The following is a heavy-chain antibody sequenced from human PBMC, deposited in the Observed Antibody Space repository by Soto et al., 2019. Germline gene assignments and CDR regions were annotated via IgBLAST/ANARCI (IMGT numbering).Heavy chain of an antibody. J-gene: IGHJ4*02. CDR3: ARTGYYYDTRGYDFDY. CDR2: INTGGSST. CDR1: GFTLSGYL. D-gene: IGHD3-22*01. V-gene: IGHV3-74*01. Sequence: GGSLRLSCAASGFTLSGYLMHWVRQSPGKGLVWVSHINTGGSSTTYADSVKGRFAISRDNAKNTLYLQMNSLRAEDTAVYYCARTGYYYDTRGYDFDYWGQGTLVTVSS.